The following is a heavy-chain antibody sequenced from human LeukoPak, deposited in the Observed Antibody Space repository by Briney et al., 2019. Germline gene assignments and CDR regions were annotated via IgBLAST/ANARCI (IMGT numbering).Heavy chain of an antibody. Sequence: ASVKVSCKASGYTFTGYYMHWVRQAPGQGLEWMGWINPNSGGTNYAQKFQGRVTMTRDTSISTAYMELSRLRSDDTAVYYCARDRWGVTMVRGVITPLTYNWFDPWGQGTLVTVSS. CDR3: ARDRWGVTMVRGVITPLTYNWFDP. D-gene: IGHD3-10*01. V-gene: IGHV1-2*02. CDR2: INPNSGGT. J-gene: IGHJ5*02. CDR1: GYTFTGYY.